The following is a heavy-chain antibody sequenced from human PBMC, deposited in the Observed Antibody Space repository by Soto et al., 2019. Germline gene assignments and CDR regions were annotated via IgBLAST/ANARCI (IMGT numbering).Heavy chain of an antibody. J-gene: IGHJ6*02. D-gene: IGHD4-17*01. Sequence: QVQLVQSGAEVKKPGASVKVSCKASGYTFTSYYMHWVRQAPGQGLEWMGLIKPNGGSTTYAQKFQGRVTMTMDTSTSTAYRELSSLRTEETAVYYCARQTTMTRHGSYGMDVWGHGTTVSVSS. V-gene: IGHV1-46*01. CDR2: IKPNGGST. CDR3: ARQTTMTRHGSYGMDV. CDR1: GYTFTSYY.